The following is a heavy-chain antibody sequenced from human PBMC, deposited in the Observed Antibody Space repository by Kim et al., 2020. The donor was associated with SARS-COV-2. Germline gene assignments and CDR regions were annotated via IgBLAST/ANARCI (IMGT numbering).Heavy chain of an antibody. D-gene: IGHD7-27*01. J-gene: IGHJ6*02. CDR2: IIPIFGTA. Sequence: SVKVSCKASGGTFSSYAISWVRQAPGQGLEWMGGIIPIFGTANYAQKFQGRVTITADESTSTAYMELSSLRSEDTAVYYCATLASSTGGGVYGMDVWGQGTTVTVSS. CDR3: ATLASSTGGGVYGMDV. V-gene: IGHV1-69*13. CDR1: GGTFSSYA.